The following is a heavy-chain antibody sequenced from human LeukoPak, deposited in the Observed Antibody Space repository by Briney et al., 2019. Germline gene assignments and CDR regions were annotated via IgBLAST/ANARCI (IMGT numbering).Heavy chain of an antibody. CDR1: GYTFTSFS. CDR3: ARELISGDWTWDI. D-gene: IGHD2-21*02. Sequence: ASVKVFCKASGYTFTSFSLNWVRQAPGQGLEWMGTISPSGGTTNYAQKFQGRITMTRDTSTSTVYMELSSLRSEDTAVYYCARELISGDWTWDIWGQGTMVTVSS. CDR2: ISPSGGTT. V-gene: IGHV1-46*01. J-gene: IGHJ3*02.